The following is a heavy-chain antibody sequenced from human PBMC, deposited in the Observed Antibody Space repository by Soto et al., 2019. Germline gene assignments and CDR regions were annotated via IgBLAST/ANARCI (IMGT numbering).Heavy chain of an antibody. Sequence: GASVKVSCKASGYTFTSYGISWVRQAPGQGLEWMGWISAYNGNTNYAQELQGRVTMTTDTSTSTAYMELRSLRSDDTAVYYCARDCSGGSCYSIYYYGMDVWGQGTTVTVSS. CDR1: GYTFTSYG. CDR3: ARDCSGGSCYSIYYYGMDV. CDR2: ISAYNGNT. D-gene: IGHD2-15*01. J-gene: IGHJ6*02. V-gene: IGHV1-18*01.